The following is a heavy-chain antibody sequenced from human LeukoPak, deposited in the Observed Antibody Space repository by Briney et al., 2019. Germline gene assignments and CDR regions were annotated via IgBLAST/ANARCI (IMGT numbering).Heavy chain of an antibody. V-gene: IGHV3-23*01. CDR1: GLTFNNYA. J-gene: IGHJ3*01. Sequence: GGSLRLSCAVSGLTFNNYAMSWVRQAPGKGLEWVSTISGSGSNTFYADSVKGRFTISRDNSKNTLYLQMNSLRAEDTAVYYCAKDLRYSGSPRAFDFWGQGTMVTVSS. D-gene: IGHD1-26*01. CDR2: ISGSGSNT. CDR3: AKDLRYSGSPRAFDF.